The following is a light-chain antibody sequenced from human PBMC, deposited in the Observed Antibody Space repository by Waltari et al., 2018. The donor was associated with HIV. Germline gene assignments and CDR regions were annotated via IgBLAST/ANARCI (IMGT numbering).Light chain of an antibody. CDR3: SSYTSSGTLV. Sequence: QSALTQPASVSGSPGQSITISCTGTSRDIGYFNYVSWYQQHPGRAPNPMIYEVGNRPSGVSNRFSGSKSDNTASLTVSGLQPEDEADYYCSSYTSSGTLVFGGGTRLTVL. V-gene: IGLV2-14*01. CDR2: EVG. J-gene: IGLJ2*01. CDR1: SRDIGYFNY.